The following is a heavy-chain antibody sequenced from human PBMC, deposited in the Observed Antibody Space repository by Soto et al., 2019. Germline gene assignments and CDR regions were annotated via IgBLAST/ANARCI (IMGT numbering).Heavy chain of an antibody. J-gene: IGHJ4*02. Sequence: GGSLRLSCVASGFTLHDSTMHWVRQAPGKGLEWVSLISWDGYEIHYADSVKGRFTISRDNAKNSLYLQMNSLRAEDTALYYCAKDNSHYGGNFVCDYWGQGTLVTVSS. CDR1: GFTLHDST. CDR2: ISWDGYEI. D-gene: IGHD4-17*01. CDR3: AKDNSHYGGNFVCDY. V-gene: IGHV3-43*01.